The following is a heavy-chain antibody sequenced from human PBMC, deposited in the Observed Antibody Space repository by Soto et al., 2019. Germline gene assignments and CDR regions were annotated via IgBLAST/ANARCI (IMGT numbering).Heavy chain of an antibody. CDR1: GFTFSNAC. CDR3: ARNYGGNSYAFDI. D-gene: IGHD2-21*02. J-gene: IGHJ3*02. Sequence: PGGSLRLSCAASGFTFSNACMSWVRQAPGKGLEYVSAISSNGGSTYYANSVKGRFTISRDNSKNTLYLQMGSLRAEDMAVYYCARNYGGNSYAFDIWGQGTMVTVSS. CDR2: ISSNGGST. V-gene: IGHV3-64*01.